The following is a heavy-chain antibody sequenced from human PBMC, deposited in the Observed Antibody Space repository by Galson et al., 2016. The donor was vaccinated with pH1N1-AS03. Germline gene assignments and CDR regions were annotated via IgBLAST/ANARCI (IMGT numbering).Heavy chain of an antibody. CDR3: ARGYSGFGFVY. CDR1: GYSFTNYW. CDR2: FDPSDSHT. D-gene: IGHD5-12*01. J-gene: IGHJ4*02. V-gene: IGHV5-10-1*01. Sequence: QSGAEVKKPGESLRISCKGSGYSFTNYWINWVRQMPGKGREWMGRFDPSDSHTSYSPSFQGHVTFSADKSINTAYLQWSSLKSSDTAIYYCARGYSGFGFVYWGQGTLVTVSS.